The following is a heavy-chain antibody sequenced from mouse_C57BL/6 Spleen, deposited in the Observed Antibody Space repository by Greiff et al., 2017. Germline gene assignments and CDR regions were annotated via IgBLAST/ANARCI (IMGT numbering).Heavy chain of an antibody. J-gene: IGHJ4*01. CDR3: ARKGYGSSYVGAMDY. CDR1: GYTFTDYE. CDR2: IDPETGGT. V-gene: IGHV1-15*01. Sequence: VQRVESGAELVRPGASVTLSCKASGYTFTDYEMHWVKQTPVHGLEWIGAIDPETGGTAYNQKFKGKAILTADKSSSTAYMELRSLTSEDSAVYYCARKGYGSSYVGAMDYWGQGTSVTVSS. D-gene: IGHD1-1*01.